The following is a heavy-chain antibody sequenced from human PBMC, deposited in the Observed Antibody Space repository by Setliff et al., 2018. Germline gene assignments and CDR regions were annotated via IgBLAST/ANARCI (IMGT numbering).Heavy chain of an antibody. CDR2: MYYSGDT. CDR1: GGSVRGYY. D-gene: IGHD6-19*01. J-gene: IGHJ6*03. V-gene: IGHV4-59*08. Sequence: PSETLSLTCTVSGGSVRGYYWSWIRQPPGKGLEWIGYMYYSGDTNYNPSLKSRVTISVDTSKNQFSLELRSVTAADTAVYYCVRTDYSDGRYSMDVWGKGTRSPLL. CDR3: VRTDYSDGRYSMDV.